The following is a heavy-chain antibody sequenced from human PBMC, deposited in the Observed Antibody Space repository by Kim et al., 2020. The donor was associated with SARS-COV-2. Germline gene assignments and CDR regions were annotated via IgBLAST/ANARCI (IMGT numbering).Heavy chain of an antibody. V-gene: IGHV1-46*01. CDR2: INPSGGST. J-gene: IGHJ6*02. CDR3: SHCTSTSCLYSYGMDV. Sequence: ASVKVYCKAPGHTFSNYYMHWVRQAPGQGLEWMGIINPSGGSTNYAQKFQGRVTMTRDPSTSTMYMELSSLRSEDTAVYYCSHCTSTSCLYSYGMDVWGQGTMVTVSS. CDR1: GHTFSNYY. D-gene: IGHD2-2*01.